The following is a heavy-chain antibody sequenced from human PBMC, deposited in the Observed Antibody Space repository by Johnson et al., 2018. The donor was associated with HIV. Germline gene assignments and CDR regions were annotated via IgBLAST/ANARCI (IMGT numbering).Heavy chain of an antibody. CDR3: ARYREMPAWRDAFDI. V-gene: IGHV3-9*01. Sequence: QLVESGGGLVNPGGSLTLSCAASGFTFDDYAMHWVRQAPGKGLEWVSGISWNSGSIGYADSVKGRFTISRDNAKNSLYLQMNSLRAEDTAVYYCARYREMPAWRDAFDIWGQGTMVTVSS. CDR1: GFTFDDYA. CDR2: ISWNSGSI. J-gene: IGHJ3*02. D-gene: IGHD1-14*01.